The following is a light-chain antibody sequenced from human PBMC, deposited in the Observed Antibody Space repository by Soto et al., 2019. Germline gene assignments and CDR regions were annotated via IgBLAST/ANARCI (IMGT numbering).Light chain of an antibody. CDR2: GAS. J-gene: IGKJ4*01. Sequence: EVVVTQSPATLSVSPGERVTLSCRASQSVSTNLAWYQQKPGQAPRHLISGASTRATDIPARFSGSGSGKEFTLTISILQSEDLAVYYFQQYNNWPLTFGGGTKVEIK. CDR3: QQYNNWPLT. V-gene: IGKV3-15*01. CDR1: QSVSTN.